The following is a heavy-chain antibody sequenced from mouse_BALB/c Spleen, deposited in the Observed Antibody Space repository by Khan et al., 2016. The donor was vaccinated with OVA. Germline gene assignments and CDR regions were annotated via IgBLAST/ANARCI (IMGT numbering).Heavy chain of an antibody. CDR3: ARGGYYGGSLFEY. J-gene: IGHJ2*01. CDR1: GYTFTDNY. V-gene: IGHV1-84*02. D-gene: IGHD1-1*01. CDR2: IYPGSGNT. Sequence: QVQLQQSGPELVKPGASVKISCKASGYTFTDNYIHWVKQKPGQGLEWIGWIYPGSGNTKYNEKFKGKATLTVDTSSSEAYMHLSSLTSEGTAVYFCARGGYYGGSLFEYWGKGSTLTVSS.